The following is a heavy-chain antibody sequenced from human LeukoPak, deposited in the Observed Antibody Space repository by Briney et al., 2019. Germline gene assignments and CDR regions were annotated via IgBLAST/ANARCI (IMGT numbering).Heavy chain of an antibody. Sequence: ASVKVSCTASGYTFTAFYMHWVRQAPGQGLEWMGWINPNSGATNYAQKFQARVTMTRDTSITTTYMEVSRLSSDDTAVYYCARQNTGQLDYWGQGTLVTVSS. CDR3: ARQNTGQLDY. V-gene: IGHV1-2*02. D-gene: IGHD2-8*02. CDR1: GYTFTAFY. CDR2: INPNSGAT. J-gene: IGHJ4*02.